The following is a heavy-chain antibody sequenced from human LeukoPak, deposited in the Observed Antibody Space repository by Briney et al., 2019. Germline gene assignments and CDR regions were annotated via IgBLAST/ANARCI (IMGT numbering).Heavy chain of an antibody. J-gene: IGHJ4*02. CDR3: ERSNYDFWSGYYSLDY. D-gene: IGHD3-3*01. Sequence: PSETLSLTCTVSGGSISSYYWSWIRQPPGKGLEWIGYIYYSGSTNYNPSLKSRVTISVDTSKNQFSLKLSSVTAADTAVYYCERSNYDFWSGYYSLDYWGQGTLVTVSS. V-gene: IGHV4-59*01. CDR1: GGSISSYY. CDR2: IYYSGST.